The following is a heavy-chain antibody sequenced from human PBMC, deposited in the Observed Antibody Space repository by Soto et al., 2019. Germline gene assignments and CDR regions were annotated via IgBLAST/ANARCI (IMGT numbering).Heavy chain of an antibody. CDR1: GYTFTSYD. CDR3: ARENTSYGMDV. V-gene: IGHV1-8*01. J-gene: IGHJ6*02. Sequence: QVQLVQSGAEVKKPGASVKVSCKASGYTFTSYDINWVRQATGQGLEWMGWMNRNSGNTGYAQKLQGRVTMTRNTCTSTAFMELSSLRSEDTAVYYCARENTSYGMDVWGQGTMVTVSS. CDR2: MNRNSGNT.